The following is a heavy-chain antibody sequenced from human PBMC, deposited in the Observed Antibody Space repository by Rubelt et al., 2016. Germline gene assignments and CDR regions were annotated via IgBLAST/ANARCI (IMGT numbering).Heavy chain of an antibody. CDR3: ARGFSDITIFGVVIHNDCDY. V-gene: IGHV4-34*01. D-gene: IGHD3-3*01. CDR1: GGSFSGYY. Sequence: QVQLQQWGAGLLKPSETLSLTCAVYGGSFSGYYWSWIRQPPGKGLEWIGEINHSGSTNYNPSLNSRVTISVDTSKSLFSRRLSSVTAGDTAVYYWARGFSDITIFGVVIHNDCDYWGQGTLVTVSS. J-gene: IGHJ4*02. CDR2: INHSGST.